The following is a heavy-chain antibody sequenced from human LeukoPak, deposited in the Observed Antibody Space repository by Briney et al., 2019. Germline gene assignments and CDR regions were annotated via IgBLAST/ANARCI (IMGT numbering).Heavy chain of an antibody. CDR2: INPSGGST. Sequence: ASVKVSCKASGYTFTSYYMHWVRQAPGQGLEWMGIINPSGGSTSYAQKFQGRVTMTTDTSTSTAYMELSSLRSEDTAVYYCARSVLLTYMDVWGKGTTVTVSS. J-gene: IGHJ6*03. V-gene: IGHV1-46*01. D-gene: IGHD3-10*01. CDR3: ARSVLLTYMDV. CDR1: GYTFTSYY.